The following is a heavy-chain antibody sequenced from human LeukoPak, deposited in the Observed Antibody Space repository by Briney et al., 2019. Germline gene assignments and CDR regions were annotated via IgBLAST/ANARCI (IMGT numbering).Heavy chain of an antibody. V-gene: IGHV4-34*01. CDR3: ASHVRGGWFDP. Sequence: PSETLSLTCAVYGGSFSGYYWSWIRQPPGKGLEWIGEINHSGSTNYNPSLKSRVTISVDTSKNQFSLKLSPVTAADTAVYYCASHVRGGWFDPWGQGTLVTVSS. CDR1: GGSFSGYY. D-gene: IGHD3-10*01. J-gene: IGHJ5*02. CDR2: INHSGST.